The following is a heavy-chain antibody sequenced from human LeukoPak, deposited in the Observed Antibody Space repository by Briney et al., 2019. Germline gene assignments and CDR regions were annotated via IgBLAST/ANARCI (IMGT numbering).Heavy chain of an antibody. Sequence: GGSLRLSCAASGFTFSSYAMHWVRQAPGKGLEYVSAISSNGGSTYCANSVKGRFTISRDNSKNTLYLQMGSLRAEDTAVYYCARDEGAIQLWFYWGQGTLVTVSS. CDR2: ISSNGGST. CDR1: GFTFSSYA. V-gene: IGHV3-64*01. D-gene: IGHD5-18*01. J-gene: IGHJ4*02. CDR3: ARDEGAIQLWFY.